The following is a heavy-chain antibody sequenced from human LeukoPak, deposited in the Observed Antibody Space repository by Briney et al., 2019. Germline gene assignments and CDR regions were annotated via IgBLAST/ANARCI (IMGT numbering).Heavy chain of an antibody. CDR1: GYTFTSYA. CDR3: ARVIWERSWFNWFDP. V-gene: IGHV1-2*02. D-gene: IGHD6-13*01. CDR2: INPNSGCT. J-gene: IGHJ5*02. Sequence: GASVKVSCKASGYTFTSYAMNWVRQAPGQGLEWMGWINPNSGCTNYAQNFQGRVTITRDTSISTAYMELSRLRSDDTAVYYCARVIWERSWFNWFDPWGQGTLVTVSS.